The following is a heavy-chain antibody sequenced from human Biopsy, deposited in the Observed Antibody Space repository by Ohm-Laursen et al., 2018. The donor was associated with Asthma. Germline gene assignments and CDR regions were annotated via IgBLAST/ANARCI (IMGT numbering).Heavy chain of an antibody. V-gene: IGHV3-30*03. J-gene: IGHJ3*02. Sequence: SLRLSYSASGFTFSIYDIHWVRQAPGKGLEWVAVISYDGGNKFYGDSVEGRFTLSRDNSRNTLYLQMNSLRVEDTAIYYCARTHERWTSIQDDALDIWGQGTMVIVSS. CDR2: ISYDGGNK. D-gene: IGHD4-23*01. CDR3: ARTHERWTSIQDDALDI. CDR1: GFTFSIYD.